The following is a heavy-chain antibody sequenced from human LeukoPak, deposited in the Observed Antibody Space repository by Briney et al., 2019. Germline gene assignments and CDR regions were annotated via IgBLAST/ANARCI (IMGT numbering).Heavy chain of an antibody. V-gene: IGHV3-11*04. CDR2: ISSSGSTI. J-gene: IGHJ4*02. CDR3: ARDRERWLRGYFDY. Sequence: PGGSLRLSCAASSLTFSDYYMSWIRQAPGKGLEWVSCISSSGSTIYYADSVKGRFTIARDNAKNSLYLQMNSLRAEDTAGYYCARDRERWLRGYFDYWGQGTLVTVSS. CDR1: SLTFSDYY. D-gene: IGHD5-24*01.